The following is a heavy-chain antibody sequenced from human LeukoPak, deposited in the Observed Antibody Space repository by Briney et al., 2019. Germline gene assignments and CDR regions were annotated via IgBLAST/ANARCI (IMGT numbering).Heavy chain of an antibody. CDR1: GFIFSNYG. V-gene: IGHV3-23*01. D-gene: IGHD6-19*01. CDR3: ALIAVAGSPARPPDY. J-gene: IGHJ4*02. CDR2: ISGSGGTT. Sequence: GGSLILSCAASGFIFSNYGMSWVRQAPGKGLEWVSGISGSGGTTYYADSVKGRFTVSRDNSKNTLYLRMNSLRAEDTAVYYCALIAVAGSPARPPDYWGQGTLVTVSS.